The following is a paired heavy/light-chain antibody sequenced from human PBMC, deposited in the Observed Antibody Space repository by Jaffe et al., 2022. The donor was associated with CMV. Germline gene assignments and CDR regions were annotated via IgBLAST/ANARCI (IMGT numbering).Heavy chain of an antibody. CDR3: ARAAWELPFDY. CDR1: GFTFSDYY. D-gene: IGHD1-26*01. V-gene: IGHV3-11*01. J-gene: IGHJ4*02. Sequence: QVQLVESGGGLVKPGGSLRLSCAASGFTFSDYYMSWIRQAPGKGLEWVSYISSSGSTIYYADSVKGRFTISRDNAKNSLYLQMNSLRAEDTAVYYCARAAWELPFDYWGQGTLVTVSS. CDR2: ISSSGSTI.
Light chain of an antibody. Sequence: DIVMTQSPDSLAVSLGERATINCKSSQSVLYSSNNKNYLAWYQQKPGQPPKLLIYWASTRESGVPDRFSGSGSGTDFTLTISSLQAEDVAVYYCQQYYSTLALTFGGGTKVEIK. CDR1: QSVLYSSNNKNY. V-gene: IGKV4-1*01. CDR3: QQYYSTLALT. CDR2: WAS. J-gene: IGKJ4*01.